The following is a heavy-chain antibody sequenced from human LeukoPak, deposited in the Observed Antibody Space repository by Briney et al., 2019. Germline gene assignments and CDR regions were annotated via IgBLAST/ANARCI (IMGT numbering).Heavy chain of an antibody. J-gene: IGHJ5*02. V-gene: IGHV2-70*04. Sequence: SGPTLVNPTQTLTLTCTFSGFSLSTSGMRVSWIRQPPGKALEWLARIDWDDDKFYSTSLKTRLTISKDTSKNQVVLTMTNMDPVDTATYYCSRIRGGNWFDPWGQGTLVTVSS. CDR2: IDWDDDK. D-gene: IGHD3-10*01. CDR3: SRIRGGNWFDP. CDR1: GFSLSTSGMR.